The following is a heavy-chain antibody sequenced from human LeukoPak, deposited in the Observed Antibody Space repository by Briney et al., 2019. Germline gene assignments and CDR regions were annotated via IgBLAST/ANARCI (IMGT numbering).Heavy chain of an antibody. CDR2: INSDGSST. CDR1: GFTFSSYW. D-gene: IGHD4-17*01. J-gene: IGHJ4*02. CDR3: ANYGDFVRFDY. V-gene: IGHV3-74*01. Sequence: GGSLRLSCAASGFTFSSYWMHWVRQAPGKGLVWVSRINSDGSSTSYADSVKGRFTISRDNSKNTLYLQMNSLRVEDTAVYYCANYGDFVRFDYWGQGTLVTVSS.